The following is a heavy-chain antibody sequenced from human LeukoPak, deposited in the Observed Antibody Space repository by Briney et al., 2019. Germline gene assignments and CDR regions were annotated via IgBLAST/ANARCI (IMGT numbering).Heavy chain of an antibody. D-gene: IGHD5-24*01. V-gene: IGHV3-30*03. J-gene: IGHJ5*02. CDR1: GFTFSSYG. CDR2: ISYDGSNK. CDR3: MAYNWFDP. Sequence: GRSLRLSCAASGFTFSSYGMHWVRQAPGKGLEWVAVISYDGSNKYYADSVKGRFTISRDNSKNTLYLQMNSLRAEDTAVYYCMAYNWFDPWGQGTLVTVSS.